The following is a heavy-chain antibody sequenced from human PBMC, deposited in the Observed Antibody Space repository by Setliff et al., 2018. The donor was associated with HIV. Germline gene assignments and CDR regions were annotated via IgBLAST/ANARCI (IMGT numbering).Heavy chain of an antibody. CDR3: ARDWEARADYYDTSGQAQYFQH. D-gene: IGHD3-22*01. J-gene: IGHJ1*01. V-gene: IGHV1-18*01. Sequence: GASVKVSCKASGGTFSSYAISWVRQAPGQGLEWMGWISDYNGNTNYARKLQGRVTMTTDTSTSTAYMELRSLRSDDTAVYYCARDWEARADYYDTSGQAQYFQHWGQGTLVTVSS. CDR1: GGTFSSYA. CDR2: ISDYNGNT.